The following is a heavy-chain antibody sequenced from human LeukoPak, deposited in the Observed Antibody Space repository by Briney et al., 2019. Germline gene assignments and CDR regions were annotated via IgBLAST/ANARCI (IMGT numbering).Heavy chain of an antibody. CDR1: GVSVISYY. Sequence: SETLSLTCTVSGVSVISYYWSWIRQPAGKGLEWIGRIYSSGSTNYNPSLKSRVTISVDTSKNQFSLKLSSVTAADTAVYYCARNSVLLWFGIDYWGQGTLVTVSS. D-gene: IGHD3-10*01. CDR3: ARNSVLLWFGIDY. V-gene: IGHV4-4*07. CDR2: IYSSGST. J-gene: IGHJ4*02.